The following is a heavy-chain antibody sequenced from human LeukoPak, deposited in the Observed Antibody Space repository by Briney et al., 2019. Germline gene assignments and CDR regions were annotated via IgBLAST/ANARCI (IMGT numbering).Heavy chain of an antibody. D-gene: IGHD3-3*01. J-gene: IGHJ4*02. V-gene: IGHV4-30-4*08. CDR2: IYYSGST. Sequence: SETLSLTCTVSGGSISSGDYYWSWIRQPPGKGLEWIGYIYYSGSTYYNPSLKSRVTISVDTSKNQFSLKLSSVTAADTAVYYCARAGGYDFSTSYFDYWGQGTLVTVSS. CDR1: GGSISSGDYY. CDR3: ARAGGYDFSTSYFDY.